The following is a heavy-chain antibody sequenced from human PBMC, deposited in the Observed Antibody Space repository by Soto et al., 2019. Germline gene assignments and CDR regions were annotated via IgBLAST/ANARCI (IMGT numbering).Heavy chain of an antibody. CDR3: AKDRIAVAATGVNWFDT. D-gene: IGHD6-19*01. CDR2: ISGSGGST. CDR1: GFTFSSYA. J-gene: IGHJ5*02. Sequence: SGGSLRLSCAASGFTFSSYAMSWVRQAPGKGLEWVSAISGSGGSTYYADSVKGRFTISRDNSKNTLYLQMNSLRAEDTAVYYCAKDRIAVAATGVNWFDTWGQGTLVTVSS. V-gene: IGHV3-23*01.